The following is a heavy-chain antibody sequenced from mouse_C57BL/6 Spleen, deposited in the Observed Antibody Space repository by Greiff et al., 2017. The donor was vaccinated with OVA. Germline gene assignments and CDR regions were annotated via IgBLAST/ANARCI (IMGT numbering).Heavy chain of an antibody. CDR3: SRKSTYVSSAPY. CDR1: GYAFSSYW. CDR2: IYPGDGDT. J-gene: IGHJ4*01. D-gene: IGHD2-12*01. V-gene: IGHV1-80*01. Sequence: QVQLQQSGAELVKPGASVKISCKASGYAFSSYWMNWVKQRPGKGLEWIGQIYPGDGDTNYNGKFKGKATLTADKSSSTAYMQLSSLTSEDSAVHFCSRKSTYVSSAPYGGQRTTDTVSS.